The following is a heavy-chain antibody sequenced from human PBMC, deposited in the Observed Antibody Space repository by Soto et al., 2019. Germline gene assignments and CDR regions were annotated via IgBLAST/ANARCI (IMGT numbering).Heavy chain of an antibody. CDR1: GGTFSRYA. J-gene: IGHJ6*04. CDR2: IIPIPGTA. CDR3: ARSQGSSTSLEIYYYYYYGMDV. Sequence: QVQLVQSGAEVKKPGSSVKVSCKASGGTFSRYAISWVRQAPGQGLEWMGGIIPIPGTANYAQKFQGRVTITADESTSTAYMELSSLRSEDTAVYYCARSQGSSTSLEIYYYYYYGMDVWGKGTTVTVSS. V-gene: IGHV1-69*01. D-gene: IGHD2-2*01.